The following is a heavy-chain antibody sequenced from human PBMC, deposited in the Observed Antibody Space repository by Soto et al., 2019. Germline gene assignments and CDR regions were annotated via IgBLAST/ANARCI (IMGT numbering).Heavy chain of an antibody. CDR3: AKNGGGRWLVNSLGN. Sequence: EVQLLESGGGLVQPGGYLRLSCAASGFTFSNFAMSWVRQAPGKGLEWVSGISRSGGSTYYAGSVKGRFTISRDNSKNTLYVQMNSRRVVDTAVCYCAKNGGGRWLVNSLGNLGQGTLVTVSS. CDR2: ISRSGGST. D-gene: IGHD6-19*01. V-gene: IGHV3-23*01. CDR1: GFTFSNFA. J-gene: IGHJ4*02.